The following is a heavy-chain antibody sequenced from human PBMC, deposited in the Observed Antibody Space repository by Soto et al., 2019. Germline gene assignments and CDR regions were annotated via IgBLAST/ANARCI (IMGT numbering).Heavy chain of an antibody. J-gene: IGHJ4*02. D-gene: IGHD3-16*01. V-gene: IGHV3-30*18. CDR3: AKDYDDTYYFDY. CDR1: GFTFSSYG. Sequence: QVQLVESGGGVVQPGRSLRLSCAASGFTFSSYGMHWVRQAPGKGLEWVAVISYDGSNKYYADSVKGRFTISSDNSKHTLYLQMNSLRAEDTAVYYCAKDYDDTYYFDYWGQGTLVTVSS. CDR2: ISYDGSNK.